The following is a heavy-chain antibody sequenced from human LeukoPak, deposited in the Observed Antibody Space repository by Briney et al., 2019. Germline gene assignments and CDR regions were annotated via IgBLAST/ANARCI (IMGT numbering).Heavy chain of an antibody. CDR3: ARDTGYCSGGSCWDNYFDY. J-gene: IGHJ4*02. D-gene: IGHD2-15*01. V-gene: IGHV3-21*01. Sequence: GGSLRLSCAASGFTFSGYSMNWVRQAPGKGLEWVSSISSSSSYIYYADSVKGRFTISRDNAKNSLYLQMNSLRAEDTAVYYCARDTGYCSGGSCWDNYFDYWGQGTLVTVSS. CDR1: GFTFSGYS. CDR2: ISSSSSYI.